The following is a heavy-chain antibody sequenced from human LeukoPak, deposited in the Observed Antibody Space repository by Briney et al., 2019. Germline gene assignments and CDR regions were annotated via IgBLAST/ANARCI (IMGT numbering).Heavy chain of an antibody. V-gene: IGHV4-34*01. CDR2: INHSGST. CDR3: ASRYYYGSEY. J-gene: IGHJ4*02. CDR1: GASFSGYY. D-gene: IGHD3-10*01. Sequence: SETLSLTCAVYGASFSGYYWSWIRQPPGKGLEWIGEINHSGSTNYNPSLKSRVTISVDTPKNQFSLKLSSVTAADTAVYYCASRYYYGSEYWGQGTLVTVSS.